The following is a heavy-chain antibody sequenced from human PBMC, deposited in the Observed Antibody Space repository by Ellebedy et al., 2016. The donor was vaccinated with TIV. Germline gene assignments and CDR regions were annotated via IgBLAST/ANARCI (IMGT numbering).Heavy chain of an antibody. CDR2: ISSSSSYI. CDR1: GFTFKTYT. V-gene: IGHV3-21*06. Sequence: PGGSLRLSCAASGFTFKTYTMNWVRQAPGKGLEWVSSISSSSSYIYYADSVKGRFTISRDNAKDSLYLEMSSLRAEDTAVYYCARDSHTTIFGVIMGGLDAFDIWGQGTVVTVSS. J-gene: IGHJ3*02. CDR3: ARDSHTTIFGVIMGGLDAFDI. D-gene: IGHD3-3*01.